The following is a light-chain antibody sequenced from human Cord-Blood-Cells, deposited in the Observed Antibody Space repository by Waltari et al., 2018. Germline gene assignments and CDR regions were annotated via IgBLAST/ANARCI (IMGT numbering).Light chain of an antibody. CDR1: QSISSY. CDR3: QQSYSTPIT. J-gene: IGKJ5*01. CDR2: AAS. V-gene: IGKV1-39*01. Sequence: DIQINLSLSSLSASVGDSVTSTRRASQSISSYSNCYQQKPGKAPKLLVYAASSLQSGVPSRFSGSGSGTDFTLTISRLQPEDFATYYCQQSYSTPITFGQGTRLEIK.